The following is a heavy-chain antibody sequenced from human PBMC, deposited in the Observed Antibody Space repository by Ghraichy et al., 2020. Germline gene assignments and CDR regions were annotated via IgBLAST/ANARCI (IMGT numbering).Heavy chain of an antibody. V-gene: IGHV3-21*01. CDR1: GFTFSSYS. CDR3: ARDAFYYYERDYGRDAFDI. J-gene: IGHJ3*02. D-gene: IGHD3-22*01. CDR2: ISSSSTYI. Sequence: GGSLRLSCAASGFTFSSYSMNWVRQAPGKGLEWVSSISSSSTYIYYGDSVKGRFTTSRDNAKNSLFLQMNSLRAEDTAVYYCARDAFYYYERDYGRDAFDIWGQGTMVTVSS.